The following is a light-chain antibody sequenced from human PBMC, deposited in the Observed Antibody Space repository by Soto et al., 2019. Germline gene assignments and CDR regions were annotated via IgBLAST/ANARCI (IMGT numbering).Light chain of an antibody. V-gene: IGKV1-33*01. CDR2: DAS. Sequence: DIQMTQSPSSLSASVGDRVTISCRASQGIRIDLGWFQQRPGKAPKLLIYDASNLETGFPSRFSGSGSGTDFTFTISSLQPEDIATYYCQQYDNLSLTFGGGTKVDIK. CDR3: QQYDNLSLT. J-gene: IGKJ4*01. CDR1: QGIRID.